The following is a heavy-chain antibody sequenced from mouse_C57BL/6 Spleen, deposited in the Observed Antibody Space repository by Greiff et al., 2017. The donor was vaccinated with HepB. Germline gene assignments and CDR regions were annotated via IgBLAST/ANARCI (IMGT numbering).Heavy chain of an antibody. CDR2: IWSDGST. D-gene: IGHD1-1*01. J-gene: IGHJ4*01. V-gene: IGHV2-6-1*01. Sequence: VQLKESGPGLVAPSQSLSITCTVSGFSLTSYGVHWVRQPPGKGLEWLVVIWSDGSTTYNSALKSRLSISKDNSKSQVFLKMNSLQTDDTAMYYCARHEGAYGSSYDAMDYWGQGTSVTVSS. CDR1: GFSLTSYG. CDR3: ARHEGAYGSSYDAMDY.